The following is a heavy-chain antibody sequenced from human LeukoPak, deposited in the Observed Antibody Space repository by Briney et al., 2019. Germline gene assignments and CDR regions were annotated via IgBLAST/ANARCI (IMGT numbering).Heavy chain of an antibody. J-gene: IGHJ6*02. CDR1: GGSISSYY. D-gene: IGHD1-14*01. CDR3: ARSPPEYEDYYYGMDV. CDR2: IYYSGST. Sequence: KPSETLSLTCTVSGGSISSYYWSWIRQPPGKGLEWIGYIYYSGSTNYNPSLKSRVTISVDTSKNQFSLKLSSVTAADTAVYYCARSPPEYEDYYYGMDVWGRGTTVTVSS. V-gene: IGHV4-59*01.